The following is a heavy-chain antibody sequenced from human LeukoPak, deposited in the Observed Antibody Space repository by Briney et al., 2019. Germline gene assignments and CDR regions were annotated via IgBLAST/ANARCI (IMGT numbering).Heavy chain of an antibody. D-gene: IGHD6-19*01. CDR2: ISSSGSTI. J-gene: IGHJ4*02. Sequence: PGGSLRLSCAASGFTFSSYEMNWVRQAPGKGLEWVSYISSSGSTIYYADSVKGRFTISRDNAKNSLYLQMNSLRAEDTALYYCASAVAGTLTLIDYWGQGTLVTVSS. CDR3: ASAVAGTLTLIDY. CDR1: GFTFSSYE. V-gene: IGHV3-48*03.